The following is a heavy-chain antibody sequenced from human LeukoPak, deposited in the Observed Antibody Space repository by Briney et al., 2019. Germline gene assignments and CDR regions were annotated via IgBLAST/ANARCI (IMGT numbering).Heavy chain of an antibody. CDR3: ASRNALEVRGHYYYHGMDV. Sequence: PSETLSLTCTVSGASISSSSYYWGWIRQPPGKGLEWIGSTSYSGSTYYNPSLQSRVTMSVDTSKHQFSLKLNSVTAADTAVYYCASRNALEVRGHYYYHGMDVWGQGTTVTVSS. CDR2: TSYSGST. CDR1: GASISSSSYY. V-gene: IGHV4-39*01. D-gene: IGHD3-10*01. J-gene: IGHJ6*02.